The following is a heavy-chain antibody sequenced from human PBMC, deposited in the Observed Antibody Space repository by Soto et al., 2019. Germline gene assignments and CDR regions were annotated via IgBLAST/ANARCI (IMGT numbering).Heavy chain of an antibody. D-gene: IGHD2-21*02. CDR1: GYTFSGYH. J-gene: IGHJ3*02. V-gene: IGHV1-2*02. CDR2: INPNSGGT. Sequence: ASVKVSCKASGYTFSGYHMHWLLQAPGQVPEWMGWINPNSGGTNYAQKFRGRFTMTRDTSISTAYMELSRLTSDDTAIYFCARLRLRLDAFDIWGQGTVVTVSS. CDR3: ARLRLRLDAFDI.